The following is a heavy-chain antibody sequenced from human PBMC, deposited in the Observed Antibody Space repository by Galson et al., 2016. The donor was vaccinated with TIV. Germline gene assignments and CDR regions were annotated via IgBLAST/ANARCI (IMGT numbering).Heavy chain of an antibody. CDR3: VTYYVGRGGEGY. D-gene: IGHD2-21*01. V-gene: IGHV4-61*08. CDR1: GASVSSDAYH. Sequence: TLSLTCSVSGASVSSDAYHWSWIRQPPGKGLEWLGKADGGTINYNPSLKSRLTISTDTSKNEFSLRLTSVTAADRAVYICVTYYVGRGGEGYWGQGMLVTVST. CDR2: ADGGTI. J-gene: IGHJ4*02.